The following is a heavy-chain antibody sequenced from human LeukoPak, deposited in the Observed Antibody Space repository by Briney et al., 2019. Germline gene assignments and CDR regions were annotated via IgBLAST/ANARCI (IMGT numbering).Heavy chain of an antibody. Sequence: SETLSLTCAVYGGSFSGYYWSWIRQPPGKGLEWIGYIYDSGSTNYNPSLKSRVTISVDTSKNQFSLKLSSVIAADTAVYYCACLTTADAFDIWGQGTMVTVSS. CDR2: IYDSGST. J-gene: IGHJ3*02. D-gene: IGHD3-22*01. CDR3: ACLTTADAFDI. CDR1: GGSFSGYY. V-gene: IGHV4-59*01.